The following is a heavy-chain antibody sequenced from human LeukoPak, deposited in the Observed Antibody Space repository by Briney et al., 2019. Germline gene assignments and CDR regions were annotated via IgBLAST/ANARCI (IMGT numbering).Heavy chain of an antibody. CDR3: TRGGFGSGWEFDC. CDR1: GYTFTGYY. Sequence: ASVTVSFTASGYTFTGYYMHWVRQAPGQGLEWMGWINPNSGGTSYAQKFQGRVTMTRDTSISTAYMDLTSLRFDDTAMYYCTRGGFGSGWEFDCWGQGTLVSVS. CDR2: INPNSGGT. J-gene: IGHJ4*02. V-gene: IGHV1-2*02. D-gene: IGHD6-19*01.